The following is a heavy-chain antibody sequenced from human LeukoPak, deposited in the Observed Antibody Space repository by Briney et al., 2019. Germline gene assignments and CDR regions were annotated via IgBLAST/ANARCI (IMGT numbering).Heavy chain of an antibody. J-gene: IGHJ4*02. Sequence: ASVKVSCKAPGYTFTGYYMHWVRQAPGQGLEWMGWINPNSGGTNYAQKFQGRVTMTRDTSISTAYMELSRLRSDDTAVYYCARGDYYDSSGYWNFDYWGQGTLVTVSS. D-gene: IGHD3-22*01. CDR3: ARGDYYDSSGYWNFDY. V-gene: IGHV1-2*02. CDR1: GYTFTGYY. CDR2: INPNSGGT.